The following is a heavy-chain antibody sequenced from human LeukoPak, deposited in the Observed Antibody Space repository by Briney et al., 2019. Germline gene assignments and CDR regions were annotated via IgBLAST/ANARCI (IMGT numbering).Heavy chain of an antibody. V-gene: IGHV3-30*03. Sequence: GGSLRLSCVASGFTFSSYGMHWVRQAPGKGLEWVAVISYDGSNKYYADSVKGRFTISRDNSKNTLYLQMNSLRAEDTAVYYCARSLGSGNYYFDYWGQGTLVTVSS. CDR3: ARSLGSGNYYFDY. CDR1: GFTFSSYG. D-gene: IGHD3-10*01. CDR2: ISYDGSNK. J-gene: IGHJ4*02.